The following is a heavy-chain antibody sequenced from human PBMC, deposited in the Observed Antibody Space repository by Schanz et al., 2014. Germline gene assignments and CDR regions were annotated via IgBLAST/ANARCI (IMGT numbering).Heavy chain of an antibody. V-gene: IGHV4-59*01. CDR1: GGSISTYY. Sequence: QVQLQESGPGLVKPSETLSLTCTISGGSISTYYWTWIRQPPGKGLEWIGYIYDSETSNSNPYLKSRVTISLDTSKNQVSLKLTSVTAADTVVYYCARGVRRGDGKHGYYNWFDPWGQGTLVTVSS. CDR2: IYDSETS. CDR3: ARGVRRGDGKHGYYNWFDP. D-gene: IGHD3-22*01. J-gene: IGHJ5*02.